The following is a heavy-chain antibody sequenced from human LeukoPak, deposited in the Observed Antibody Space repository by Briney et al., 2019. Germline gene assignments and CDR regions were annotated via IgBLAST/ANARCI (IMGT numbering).Heavy chain of an antibody. CDR3: ALGYSSGWYVY. D-gene: IGHD6-19*01. V-gene: IGHV4-59*08. Sequence: ASETLSLTCTVSGGSISSYYWSWIRQPPGKGLEWIGYIYYSGSTNYNPSLKSRVTISVDTSKNQFSLKLSSVTAADTAVYYCALGYSSGWYVYWGQGTLVTVSS. CDR2: IYYSGST. J-gene: IGHJ4*02. CDR1: GGSISSYY.